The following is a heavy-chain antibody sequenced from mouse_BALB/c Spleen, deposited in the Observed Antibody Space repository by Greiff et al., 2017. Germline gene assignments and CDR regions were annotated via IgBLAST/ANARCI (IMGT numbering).Heavy chain of an antibody. D-gene: IGHD5-5*01. CDR3: ARDYPISMDY. Sequence: QVQLQQSGAELVRPGVSVKISCKGSGYTFTDYAMHWVKQSHAKSLEWIGVISTYYGDASYNQKFKGKATMTVDKSSSTAYMELARLTSEDSAIYYCARDYPISMDYWGQGTSVTVSS. V-gene: IGHV1S137*01. J-gene: IGHJ4*01. CDR1: GYTFTDYA. CDR2: ISTYYGDA.